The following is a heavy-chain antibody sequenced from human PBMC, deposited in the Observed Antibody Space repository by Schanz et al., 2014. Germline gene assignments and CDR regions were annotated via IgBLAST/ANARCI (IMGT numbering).Heavy chain of an antibody. Sequence: GAEVKKPGASVRVSCKASGYTFTTYAMSWVRQAPGQGLEWVGWISVYTGNTKYGQKVQGRVTMTADTSTNTAYMELRSLRSDDTAVYYCAKAEDEILTDSYSRLDPWGQGTLVTVSS. CDR3: AKAEDEILTDSYSRLDP. CDR1: GYTFTTYA. V-gene: IGHV1-18*01. D-gene: IGHD3-9*01. J-gene: IGHJ5*02. CDR2: ISVYTGNT.